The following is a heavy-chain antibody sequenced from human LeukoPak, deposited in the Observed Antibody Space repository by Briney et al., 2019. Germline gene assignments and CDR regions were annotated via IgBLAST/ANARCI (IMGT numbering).Heavy chain of an antibody. J-gene: IGHJ5*02. D-gene: IGHD3-10*01. CDR3: ARAYYYGSGSLNWFDP. Sequence: VKVSCKASGGTFSSYAISWVRQAPGQGLEWMGRIIPILGIANYAQKFQGRVTITADKSTSTAYMELSSLRSEDTAVYYCARAYYYGSGSLNWFDPWGQGTLVTVSS. CDR1: GGTFSSYA. CDR2: IIPILGIA. V-gene: IGHV1-69*10.